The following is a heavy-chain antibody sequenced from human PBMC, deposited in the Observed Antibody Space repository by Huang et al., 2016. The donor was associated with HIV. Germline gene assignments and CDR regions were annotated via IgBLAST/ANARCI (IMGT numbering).Heavy chain of an antibody. J-gene: IGHJ4*02. CDR3: AKGGSAAAVLDF. Sequence: QVQLVESGGGVVQPGRSLRISCAASGFTFSSYGMHWVRQAPGKGLEWVAVISYDGKTKYYADSVKGRFSISRDNSKTTVYLQLNSLRLEDTAVYYCAKGGSAAAVLDFWGQGTLVTVSS. CDR2: ISYDGKTK. CDR1: GFTFSSYG. V-gene: IGHV3-30*18. D-gene: IGHD6-13*01.